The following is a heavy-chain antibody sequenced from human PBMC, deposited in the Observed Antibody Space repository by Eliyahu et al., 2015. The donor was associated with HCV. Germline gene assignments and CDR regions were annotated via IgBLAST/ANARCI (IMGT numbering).Heavy chain of an antibody. Sequence: EVQLLESGGGLVQPGGSLXLSCVASGFTFNKDNMCWVRQAPGKGLEWVSSISTSGGTTYYADSVKGRFTTSRDNSKNTLYLQMNSLRSEDTALYFCAKGGGSYNLDYWGQGSLVIVSS. D-gene: IGHD1-26*01. J-gene: IGHJ4*02. CDR1: GFTFNKDN. CDR3: AKGGGSYNLDY. V-gene: IGHV3-23*01. CDR2: ISTSGGTT.